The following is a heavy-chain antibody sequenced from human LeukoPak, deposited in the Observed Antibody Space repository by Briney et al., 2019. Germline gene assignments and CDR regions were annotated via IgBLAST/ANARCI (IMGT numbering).Heavy chain of an antibody. CDR1: GGSISNYY. Sequence: SETLSLTCSVSGGSISNYYWSWIRQPPGKGLEWIGYVYYSGSTYYSSSLKGRVTISVDTSKQQFSLNLSSVTAADTAVYYCARCGYSYGTGYHFDYWGQGTLVTVSS. J-gene: IGHJ4*02. CDR3: ARCGYSYGTGYHFDY. D-gene: IGHD5-18*01. CDR2: VYYSGST. V-gene: IGHV4-59*01.